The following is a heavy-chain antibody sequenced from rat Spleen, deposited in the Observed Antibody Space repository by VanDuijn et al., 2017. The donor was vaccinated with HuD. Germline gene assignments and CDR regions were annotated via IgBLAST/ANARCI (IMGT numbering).Heavy chain of an antibody. D-gene: IGHD1-4*01. V-gene: IGHV5-31*01. CDR3: AKGGYNYGWFAY. J-gene: IGHJ3*01. Sequence: EVQLVESGGGLVQPGKSLKLSCVASGFTFNVYWMAWIRQAPGKGLEWVASITNTGDTTYYSDSVKGRFTISRDNAKNTLFLQMDSLRSEDTATYYCAKGGYNYGWFAYWGQGTLVTVSS. CDR2: ITNTGDTT. CDR1: GFTFNVYW.